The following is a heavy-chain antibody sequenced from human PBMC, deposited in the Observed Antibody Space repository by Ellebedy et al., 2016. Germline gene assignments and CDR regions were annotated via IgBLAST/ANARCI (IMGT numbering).Heavy chain of an antibody. CDR2: IYYSGST. J-gene: IGHJ4*02. CDR1: GGSISSYY. CDR3: ARVVLELQASMCNFDY. V-gene: IGHV4-59*12. Sequence: SETLSLTCTVSGGSISSYYWSWIRQLPGKGLEWIGYIYYSGSTDYHPSLKSRVTISVATSKNQFPLKLSSVTAADTAVSYCARVVLELQASMCNFDYWGQGTLVTVSS. D-gene: IGHD1-7*01.